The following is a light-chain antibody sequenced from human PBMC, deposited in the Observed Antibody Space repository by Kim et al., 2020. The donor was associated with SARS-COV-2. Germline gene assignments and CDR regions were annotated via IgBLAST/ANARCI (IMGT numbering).Light chain of an antibody. J-gene: IGLJ1*01. V-gene: IGLV1-44*01. CDR2: NNN. Sequence: QSVLAQPPSASGTPGQRVTISCSGSGSNIGSNPVDWYQQLPGTAPKLLIYNNNERPSGVPGRFSGSRSGTSASLAISGLHSADEADFYCAAWDDSLNAKVFGSGTTVTVL. CDR1: GSNIGSNP. CDR3: AAWDDSLNAKV.